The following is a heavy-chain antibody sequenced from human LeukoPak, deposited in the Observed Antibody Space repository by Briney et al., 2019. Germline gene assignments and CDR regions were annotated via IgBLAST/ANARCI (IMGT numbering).Heavy chain of an antibody. Sequence: GGSLRLSCAASGFTFSSYWMSWVRQAPGKGLEWLANIRQDGSEKYYVDSVKGRFTISRDNAKNSLYLQMNSLRAEDTAVYYCVRRGYSLGYGMDVWGQGTTVTVSS. D-gene: IGHD2-15*01. CDR1: GFTFSSYW. J-gene: IGHJ6*02. V-gene: IGHV3-7*01. CDR2: IRQDGSEK. CDR3: VRRGYSLGYGMDV.